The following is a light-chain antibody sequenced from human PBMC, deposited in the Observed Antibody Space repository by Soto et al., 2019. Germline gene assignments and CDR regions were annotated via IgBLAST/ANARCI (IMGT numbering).Light chain of an antibody. V-gene: IGLV1-44*01. Sequence: QSALTQPPSASETPGQRVTISCSGSRSSIGSNTINWYQHLPGTAPKLLIYSNDHRPSGVPDRISGSKSGTSASLAISGLQSEDEADYYCAAWDDSLNGFYVFGTGTKLTVL. CDR3: AAWDDSLNGFYV. CDR1: RSSIGSNT. CDR2: SND. J-gene: IGLJ1*01.